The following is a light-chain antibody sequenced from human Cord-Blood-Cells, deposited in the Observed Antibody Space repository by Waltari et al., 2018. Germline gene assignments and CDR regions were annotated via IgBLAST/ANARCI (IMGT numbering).Light chain of an antibody. J-gene: IGLJ3*02. CDR3: QAWDSSTANWV. Sequence: SYELTQPPSVSVSPGQTASIPCSGDKLGDKYACWYQQKPGQSPVLVIYQDSKRPSGIPERFSGSNSGNTATLTISGTQAMDEADYYCQAWDSSTANWVFGGGTKLTVL. CDR2: QDS. CDR1: KLGDKY. V-gene: IGLV3-1*01.